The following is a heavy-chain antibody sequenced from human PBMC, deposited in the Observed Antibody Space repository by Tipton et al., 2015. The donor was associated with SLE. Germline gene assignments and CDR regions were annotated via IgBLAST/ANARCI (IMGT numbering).Heavy chain of an antibody. Sequence: GLVKPSETLSLTCTVSGGSVSSGSYYWSWIRQPPGKGLEWIGYIYYSGSTNYNPSLKSRVAISVDRSKNQFSLKLSSVTAADTAVYYCASYSGYENHWFDPWGQGTLVTVSS. D-gene: IGHD5-12*01. V-gene: IGHV4-61*01. CDR2: IYYSGST. CDR3: ASYSGYENHWFDP. J-gene: IGHJ5*02. CDR1: GGSVSSGSYY.